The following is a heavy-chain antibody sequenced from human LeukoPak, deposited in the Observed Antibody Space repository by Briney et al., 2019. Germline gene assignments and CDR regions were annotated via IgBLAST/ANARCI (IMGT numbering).Heavy chain of an antibody. D-gene: IGHD6-19*01. CDR1: GFTFSNAW. J-gene: IGHJ1*01. Sequence: PGGSLRLSCAASGFTFSNAWMSWVRQTPGKGLEWDGRIKSKTDGATIDYTVPVKGRFTISRDDSKNTLYLQMNSLKTEDTAVYYCTTDRYTSGWHAHWDFQHWGQGTLVTVSS. CDR3: TTDRYTSGWHAHWDFQH. V-gene: IGHV3-15*01. CDR2: IKSKTDGATI.